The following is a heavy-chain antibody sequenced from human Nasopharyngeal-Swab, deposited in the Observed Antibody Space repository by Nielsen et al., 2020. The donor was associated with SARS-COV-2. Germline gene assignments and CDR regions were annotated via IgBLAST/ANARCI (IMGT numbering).Heavy chain of an antibody. CDR2: ISYEGSIR. Sequence: GGSLRLSCAASGFTFNYFGMHWVRQAPGKGLEWVAFISYEGSIRNYIDSVKGQFTVSRDSSKNTVYLQMNSLRPDDTAVYFCAKSMAYFQLSGTYNLDFWGQGTQVTVSS. CDR3: AKSMAYFQLSGTYNLDF. D-gene: IGHD2/OR15-2a*01. CDR1: GFTFNYFG. J-gene: IGHJ4*02. V-gene: IGHV3-30*18.